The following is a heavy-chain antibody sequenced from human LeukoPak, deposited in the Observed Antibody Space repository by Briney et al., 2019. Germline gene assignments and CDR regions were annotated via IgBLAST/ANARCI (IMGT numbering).Heavy chain of an antibody. J-gene: IGHJ4*02. CDR2: ISYDGSNE. V-gene: IGHV3-30*04. CDR1: GFAFSSYA. CDR3: ARDQYTTYSSSDRVPLFGY. Sequence: GRSLRLSCAASGFAFSSYAMHWVRQAPGKGLEWVAVISYDGSNEYYADSVKGRFTISRDNSKNTLYLQMNSLRAEDTAVYYCARDQYTTYSSSDRVPLFGYWGQGTLVTVSS. D-gene: IGHD6-13*01.